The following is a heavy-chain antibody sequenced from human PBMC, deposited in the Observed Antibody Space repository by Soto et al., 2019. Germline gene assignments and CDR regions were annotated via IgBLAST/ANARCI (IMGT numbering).Heavy chain of an antibody. D-gene: IGHD3-10*01. V-gene: IGHV3-30*03. CDR1: GFPFTTYG. CDR3: VGGQYYFDS. CDR2: ISYDGSNK. Sequence: QVQLVESGGGVVQPGRSLRLSCAASGFPFTTYGMHWVREGPGKGLEWVAVISYDGSNKYSADSVKGRFTISRDNSKNTLYLQMNSLRPEDTALYYCVGGQYYFDSRGQGTLVTVSS. J-gene: IGHJ4*02.